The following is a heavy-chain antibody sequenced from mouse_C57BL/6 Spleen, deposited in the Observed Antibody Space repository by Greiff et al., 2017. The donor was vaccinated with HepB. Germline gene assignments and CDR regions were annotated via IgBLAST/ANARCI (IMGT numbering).Heavy chain of an antibody. D-gene: IGHD1-1*01. CDR1: GYTFTSYW. V-gene: IGHV1-53*01. CDR3: ARDYYVSSYAWFAY. CDR2: INPSNGGT. Sequence: QVQLQQPGPELVKPGASVKLSCKASGYTFTSYWMHWVKQRPGQGLEWIGNINPSNGGTNYNEKFKSKATLTVDKSYRKAYMQISSLTAEDSAVYYCARDYYVSSYAWFAYWGQVTLVTVSA. J-gene: IGHJ3*01.